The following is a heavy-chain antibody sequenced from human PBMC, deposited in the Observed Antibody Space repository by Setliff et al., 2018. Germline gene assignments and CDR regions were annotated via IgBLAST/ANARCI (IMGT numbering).Heavy chain of an antibody. CDR3: ARTCSGSGCYAGLES. V-gene: IGHV3-33*08. D-gene: IGHD2-15*01. Sequence: PGESLKISCAASGFTFSTYRMHWVRQAPGKGLEWVAVIWDDGGNKYHADSVKGRFTISRDNSKNTLYLQMNSLRPEDTAVYHCARTCSGSGCYAGLESWGQGTPVTVSS. J-gene: IGHJ4*02. CDR2: IWDDGGNK. CDR1: GFTFSTYR.